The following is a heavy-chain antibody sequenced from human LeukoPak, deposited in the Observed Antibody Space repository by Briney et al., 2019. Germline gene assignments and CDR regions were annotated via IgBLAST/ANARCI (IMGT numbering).Heavy chain of an antibody. CDR2: ISSSSSTI. CDR1: GFSFSSFN. D-gene: IGHD6-13*01. CDR3: ARLGIAAAGRWFDP. V-gene: IGHV3-48*02. J-gene: IGHJ5*02. Sequence: PGGSLRLSCAASGFSFSSFNMNWVRQAPGKGLEWVSYISSSSSTIYYADSVKGRFTISRDSAKNSLYLQMNGLRDEDTAVYYCARLGIAAAGRWFDPWGQGTLVTVSS.